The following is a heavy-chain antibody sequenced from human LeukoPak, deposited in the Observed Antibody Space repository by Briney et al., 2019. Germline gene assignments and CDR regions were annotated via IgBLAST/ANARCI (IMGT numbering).Heavy chain of an antibody. D-gene: IGHD6-19*01. CDR2: INTNTGNP. CDR3: ARGPRGRSSGWYYFDY. V-gene: IGHV7-4-1*02. CDR1: GYTFTSYA. J-gene: IGHJ4*02. Sequence: GASVKVSCKASGYTFTSYAMNWVRQAPGHGLEWMGWINTNTGNPTYAQGFTGRFVFSLDTSVSTVYLQISSLKAEDTAVYYCARGPRGRSSGWYYFDYWGQGTLVTVSS.